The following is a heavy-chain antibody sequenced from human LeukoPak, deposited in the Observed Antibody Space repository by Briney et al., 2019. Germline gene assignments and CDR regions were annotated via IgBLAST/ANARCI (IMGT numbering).Heavy chain of an antibody. CDR2: IIPILGIA. CDR3: ATPYYYDSSGYYEGFDY. J-gene: IGHJ4*02. CDR1: GGTFSSYA. Sequence: SVKVSCKASGGTFSSYAVSWVRQAPGQGLEWMGRIIPILGIASYAQKFQGRVTITADKSTSTAYMELSSLRSEDTAVYYCATPYYYDSSGYYEGFDYWGQGTLVTVSS. V-gene: IGHV1-69*04. D-gene: IGHD3-22*01.